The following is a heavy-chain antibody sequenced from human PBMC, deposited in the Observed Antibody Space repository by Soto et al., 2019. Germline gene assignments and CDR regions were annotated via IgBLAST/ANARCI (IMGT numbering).Heavy chain of an antibody. CDR2: ISVSGGGT. D-gene: IGHD3-22*01. J-gene: IGHJ4*02. CDR1: GFTFRNYA. V-gene: IGHV3-23*01. CDR3: AKGMYYYDSSGYRLFDY. Sequence: PGGSLRLSCAASGFTFRNYAMNWVRQAPGKGLEWVSGISVSGGGTYYADSVKGRFTVSRDNSKNTVFLQMNSLRAEDTAVYFCAKGMYYYDSSGYRLFDYWGQGTLVTVSS.